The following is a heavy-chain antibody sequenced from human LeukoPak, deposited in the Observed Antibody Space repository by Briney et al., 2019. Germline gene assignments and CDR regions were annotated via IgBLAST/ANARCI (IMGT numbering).Heavy chain of an antibody. V-gene: IGHV3-7*05. Sequence: PGESLRLSCAASGFTFSRYWMSWVRQAPGKGLEWVANIQQDGREEYHGASVKDRFTLSRKHAKHSLFLQMNSLRADDTAMYDCARGEWSAIDYWGQGTLVTVSS. CDR3: ARGEWSAIDY. J-gene: IGHJ4*02. CDR2: IQQDGREE. CDR1: GFTFSRYW. D-gene: IGHD2-8*01.